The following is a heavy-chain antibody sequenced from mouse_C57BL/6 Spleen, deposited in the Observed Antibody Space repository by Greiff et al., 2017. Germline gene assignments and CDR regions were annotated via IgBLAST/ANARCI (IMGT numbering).Heavy chain of an antibody. CDR1: GYTFTSYW. CDR3: ARTGSNPFAY. D-gene: IGHD1-1*01. J-gene: IGHJ3*01. V-gene: IGHV1-52*01. CDR2: IDPSDSET. Sequence: QVQLQQPGAELVRPGSSVKLSCKASGYTFTSYWMHWVKQRPIQGLEWIGNIDPSDSETHYNQKFKDKATLTVDNSSSTAYMQLSSLTSEDSAVYYCARTGSNPFAYWGQGTLVTVSA.